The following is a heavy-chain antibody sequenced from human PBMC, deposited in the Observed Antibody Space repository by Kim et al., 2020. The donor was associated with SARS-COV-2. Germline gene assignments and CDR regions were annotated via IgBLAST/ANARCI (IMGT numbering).Heavy chain of an antibody. V-gene: IGHV3-23*01. CDR1: GFTFSSYF. CDR3: AKGRVGAAGRVLDY. J-gene: IGHJ4*02. CDR2: ITGSGDDT. D-gene: IGHD6-13*01. Sequence: GGSLRLSCAASGFTFSSYFMSWVRQAPGKGLEWVSTITGSGDDTYYAASMEGRFTVSRDNSKYTLYLQMNSLRAEDSAVYYCAKGRVGAAGRVLDYWGQG.